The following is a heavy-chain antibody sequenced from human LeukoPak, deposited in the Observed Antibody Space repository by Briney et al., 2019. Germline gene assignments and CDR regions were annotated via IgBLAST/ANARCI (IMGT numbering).Heavy chain of an antibody. CDR3: ARWGTYSSSWLGAFDI. CDR1: GFTFSSYW. Sequence: PGGSLRLSCAASGFTFSSYWMSWVRQAPGKGLEWVANIKQDGSEKYYVDSVKGRFTISRDNAKNSPYLQMNSLRAEDTAVYYCARWGTYSSSWLGAFDIWGQGTMVTVSS. J-gene: IGHJ3*02. V-gene: IGHV3-7*05. D-gene: IGHD6-13*01. CDR2: IKQDGSEK.